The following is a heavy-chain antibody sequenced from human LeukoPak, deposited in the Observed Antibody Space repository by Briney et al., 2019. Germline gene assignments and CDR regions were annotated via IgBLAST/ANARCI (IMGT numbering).Heavy chain of an antibody. CDR3: ARDHPDIVATIPPY. CDR2: INSDGSST. Sequence: GGSLRLSCAASGFTFSSYWMSWVRQAPGKGLVWVSRINSDGSSTSYADSVKGRFTISRDNAKNTLYLQMNSLRAEDTAVYYCARDHPDIVATIPPYWGQGTLVTVSS. V-gene: IGHV3-74*01. CDR1: GFTFSSYW. D-gene: IGHD5-12*01. J-gene: IGHJ4*02.